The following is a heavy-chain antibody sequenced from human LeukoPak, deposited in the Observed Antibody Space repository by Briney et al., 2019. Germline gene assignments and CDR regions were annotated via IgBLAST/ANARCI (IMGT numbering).Heavy chain of an antibody. J-gene: IGHJ4*02. D-gene: IGHD2-15*01. V-gene: IGHV1-69*13. Sequence: GASVKVSCTASGGTFSSYAISWVRQAPGQGLEWMGGIIPIFGTANYAQKFQGRVTITADESTSTAYMELSSLRSEDTAVYYCARDQVYCSGGSCYSSFGDDEGFYFDYWGQGTLVTVSS. CDR3: ARDQVYCSGGSCYSSFGDDEGFYFDY. CDR2: IIPIFGTA. CDR1: GGTFSSYA.